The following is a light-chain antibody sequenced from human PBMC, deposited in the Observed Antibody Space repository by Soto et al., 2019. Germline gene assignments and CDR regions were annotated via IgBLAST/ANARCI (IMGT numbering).Light chain of an antibody. Sequence: QSALTQPASVSGSPGQSITISCTGTSSDVGGYNYVSWYQQHPGKAPKLMIYDVSNRPSGVSNRFSGSKSGNKASLTISGLQAEDEADYYCSSYTSSSTPVVVFGGGTKLTVL. J-gene: IGLJ2*01. CDR3: SSYTSSSTPVVV. CDR2: DVS. V-gene: IGLV2-14*01. CDR1: SSDVGGYNY.